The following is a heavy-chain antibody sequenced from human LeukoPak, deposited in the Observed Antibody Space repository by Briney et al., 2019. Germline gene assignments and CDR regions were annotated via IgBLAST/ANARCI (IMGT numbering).Heavy chain of an antibody. D-gene: IGHD6-19*01. Sequence: GGSLRLSCAASGFTFSSYAMSWVRQAPGKGLERVSAISGSGGSTYYADSVKGRFTISRDNSKNTLYLQMNSLRAEDTAVYYCAKNPLGVAVAGTHDYWGQGTLVTVSS. J-gene: IGHJ4*02. CDR1: GFTFSSYA. CDR2: ISGSGGST. V-gene: IGHV3-23*01. CDR3: AKNPLGVAVAGTHDY.